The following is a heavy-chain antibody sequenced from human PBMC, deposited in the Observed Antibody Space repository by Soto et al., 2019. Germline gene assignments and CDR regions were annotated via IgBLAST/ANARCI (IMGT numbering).Heavy chain of an antibody. D-gene: IGHD4-17*01. J-gene: IGHJ6*03. Sequence: GGSLRLSCAASGFTFSSYAMSWVRQAPGKGLEWVSAISGSGGSTYYADSVKGRFTISRDNSKNTLYLQMNSLRAEDTAVYYCAKGRQVKTTVTSNYYYYYYMDVWGKGTTVTVSS. CDR3: AKGRQVKTTVTSNYYYYYYMDV. V-gene: IGHV3-23*01. CDR2: ISGSGGST. CDR1: GFTFSSYA.